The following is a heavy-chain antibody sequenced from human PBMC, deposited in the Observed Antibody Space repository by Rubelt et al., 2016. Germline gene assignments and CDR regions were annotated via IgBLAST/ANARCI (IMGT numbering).Heavy chain of an antibody. CDR1: GITFSDHA. Sequence: GGSLRLSCVVSGITFSDHAVHWVRQAPGKGLEWVAVISYDGTNEYYAYSVKGRFTISRDNSKNTLFLQMNSLRAEDTAVYYCARDWYNWNYVDALEVWGPGTMVTVSS. V-gene: IGHV3-30*04. D-gene: IGHD1-7*01. CDR2: ISYDGTNE. J-gene: IGHJ3*01. CDR3: ARDWYNWNYVDALEV.